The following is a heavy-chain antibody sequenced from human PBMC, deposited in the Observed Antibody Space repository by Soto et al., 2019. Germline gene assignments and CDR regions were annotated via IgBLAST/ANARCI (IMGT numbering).Heavy chain of an antibody. Sequence: GGSLRLSCAASGFTFINAWMNWVLQAPGKGLEWVGRIKSKTDGGTTDYAAPVKGRFTISGDDSKNTLYLQMNSLKTEDTAVYYCTTDPSTVGATKAPYWGQGTLVTVSS. CDR1: GFTFINAW. J-gene: IGHJ4*02. CDR2: IKSKTDGGTT. CDR3: TTDPSTVGATKAPY. D-gene: IGHD1-26*01. V-gene: IGHV3-15*07.